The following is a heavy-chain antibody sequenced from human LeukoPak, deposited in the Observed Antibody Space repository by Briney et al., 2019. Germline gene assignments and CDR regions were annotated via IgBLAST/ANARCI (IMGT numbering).Heavy chain of an antibody. CDR3: ARETTQIFSSDYYCGMDV. CDR1: GFTFSDYY. Sequence: GSLRLSCAASGFTFSDYYMSWIRQAPGKGLEWVSYISSSGSTIYYADSVKGRFTISRDNAKNSLYLQMNSLRAEDTAVYYCARETTQIFSSDYYCGMDVWGQGTTVTVSS. CDR2: ISSSGSTI. V-gene: IGHV3-11*01. J-gene: IGHJ6*02. D-gene: IGHD3-3*01.